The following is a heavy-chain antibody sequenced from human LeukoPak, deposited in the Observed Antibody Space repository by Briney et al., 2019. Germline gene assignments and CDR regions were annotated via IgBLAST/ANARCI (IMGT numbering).Heavy chain of an antibody. V-gene: IGHV4-59*12. J-gene: IGHJ4*02. CDR3: ARVASVRGIY. CDR1: GGSISGYY. Sequence: SETLSLTCTVSGGSISGYYWSWLRQPPGKGLEWIGYIYYSGSTNYNPSLKSRVTISVDTSKNQFSLKLSSVTAADTAVYYCARVASVRGIYWGQGTLVSVSS. CDR2: IYYSGST.